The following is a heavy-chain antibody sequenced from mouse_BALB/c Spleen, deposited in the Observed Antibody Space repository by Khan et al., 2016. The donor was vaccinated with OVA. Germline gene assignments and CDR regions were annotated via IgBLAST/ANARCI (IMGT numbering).Heavy chain of an antibody. D-gene: IGHD3-2*02. J-gene: IGHJ3*01. CDR1: GYTFTDFL. V-gene: IGHV1-77*01. Sequence: QVQLQQSGPELVKPGASVKMSCKASGYTFTDFLISWLKQRPGQGLEWIGEIYPGSGYIYYNEKFKGKATLTSDKSSNKAYMQLSSLTSEDSAVYFCARAGYGGLAHWGQGTLVTVSA. CDR3: ARAGYGGLAH. CDR2: IYPGSGYI.